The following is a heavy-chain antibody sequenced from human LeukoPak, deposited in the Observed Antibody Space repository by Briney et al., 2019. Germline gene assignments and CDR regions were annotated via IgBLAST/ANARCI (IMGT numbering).Heavy chain of an antibody. CDR2: VYTTRTT. J-gene: IGHJ4*02. V-gene: IGHV4-4*07. D-gene: IGHD1-26*01. CDR3: ATASGAGGFLHR. Sequence: SETLSLTCTVSGDFISGSYWTWVRQPAGKGLEWIGRVYTTRTTNFNPSLKSRLSMSVDASKKQLYMTLNYVTAADTAVYLCATASGAGGFLHRWGQGILVTVSS. CDR1: GDFISGSY.